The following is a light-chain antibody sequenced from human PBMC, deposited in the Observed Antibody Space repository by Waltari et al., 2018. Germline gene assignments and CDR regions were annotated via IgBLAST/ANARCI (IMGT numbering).Light chain of an antibody. V-gene: IGKV1-8*01. CDR1: QGISSY. CDR3: QQYYSYPPG. J-gene: IGKJ5*01. CDR2: AAS. Sequence: AIRITQSPSSLSASTGDRVTITCRASQGISSYLAWYQQKPGKAPKLLIYAASTLQSGVPSRFSGSGSGTDVTLTISCLQSEDFATYYCQQYYSYPPGFGQGTRLEIK.